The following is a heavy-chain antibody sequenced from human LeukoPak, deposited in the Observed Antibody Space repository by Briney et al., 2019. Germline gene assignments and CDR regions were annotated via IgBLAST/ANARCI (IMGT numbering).Heavy chain of an antibody. V-gene: IGHV3-74*01. D-gene: IGHD1-26*01. CDR2: INRDGSRT. J-gene: IGHJ4*02. CDR1: GFTFSNHW. Sequence: GGSLRLSCAASGFTFSNHWMHWVRQAPGKGLMWVSRINRDGSRTDYADSVKGRFTISRDNAKNSLYLQMNSLRVEDTAVYYCARDKVVGATYFDYWGQGTLVTVSS. CDR3: ARDKVVGATYFDY.